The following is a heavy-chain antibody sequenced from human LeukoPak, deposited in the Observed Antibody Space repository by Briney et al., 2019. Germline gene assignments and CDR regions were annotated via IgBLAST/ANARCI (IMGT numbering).Heavy chain of an antibody. D-gene: IGHD5-18*01. CDR1: GFTFSSYG. Sequence: GGSLRLSCAASGFTFSSYGMHWVRQAPGKGLEWVAVISYDGSNKYYADSVKGRFTISRDNSKNTLYLQMNSLRAEDTAVYYCAKPKRNTAMVTEPADYWGQGTLVTVSS. CDR3: AKPKRNTAMVTEPADY. V-gene: IGHV3-30*18. J-gene: IGHJ4*02. CDR2: ISYDGSNK.